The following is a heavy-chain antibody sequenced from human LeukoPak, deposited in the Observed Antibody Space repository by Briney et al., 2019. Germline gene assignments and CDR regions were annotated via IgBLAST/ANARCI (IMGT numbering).Heavy chain of an antibody. J-gene: IGHJ5*02. D-gene: IGHD2-2*01. Sequence: SETLSLTCTVSGGSISSYYWSWIRQRPGKGVRGRGKIYYGGSTKYDPSLKSRVTISVDTSRNQFALKLSSVTTADPAVYYCARDLGYCSSTSCYAWFDPWGQGTLVTVSS. CDR3: ARDLGYCSSTSCYAWFDP. CDR2: IYYGGST. CDR1: GGSISSYY. V-gene: IGHV4-59*01.